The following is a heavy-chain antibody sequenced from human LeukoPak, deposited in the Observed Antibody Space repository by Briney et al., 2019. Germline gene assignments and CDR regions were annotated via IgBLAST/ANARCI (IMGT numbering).Heavy chain of an antibody. V-gene: IGHV4-34*01. CDR3: ARGRKYYDSSGYYRY. CDR2: INHSGST. D-gene: IGHD3-22*01. J-gene: IGHJ4*02. Sequence: PSETLSLTCAVYGGSFSGYYWSWIRQPPGKGLEWIGEINHSGSTNYNPSLKSRVTISVDTSKNQFSLKLSSVTAADTAVYYCARGRKYYDSSGYYRYWGQGTLVTVSS. CDR1: GGSFSGYY.